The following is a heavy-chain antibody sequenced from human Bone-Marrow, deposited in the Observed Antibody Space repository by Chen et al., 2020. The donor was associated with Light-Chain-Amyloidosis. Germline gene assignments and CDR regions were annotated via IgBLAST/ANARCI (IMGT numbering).Heavy chain of an antibody. V-gene: IGHV5-51*01. J-gene: IGHJ4*02. CDR1: GYTFPNYW. Sequence: EVQLEQSGPEVKKPGESLQISCKGSGYTFPNYWIGWVRQMPGKGLEWMGVIYPDDSDARYSPSFEGQVTISADKSITTAYLQWSSLKASDTAMYYCARRRDGYNFDYWGQGTLVTVSS. D-gene: IGHD5-12*01. CDR2: IYPDDSDA. CDR3: ARRRDGYNFDY.